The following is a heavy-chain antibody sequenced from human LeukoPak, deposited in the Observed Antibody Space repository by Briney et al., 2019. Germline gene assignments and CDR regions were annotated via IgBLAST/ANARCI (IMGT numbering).Heavy chain of an antibody. CDR2: IYHSGST. D-gene: IGHD3-22*01. Sequence: ASETLSLTCAVSGGSISSGGYSWSWIRQPPGKGLEWIGYIYHSGSTYYNPSLKSRVTISVDRSKNQFSLKLSSVTAADTAVYYCARSGDSSGYISYYFDYWGQGTLVTVSS. CDR3: ARSGDSSGYISYYFDY. V-gene: IGHV4-30-2*01. CDR1: GGSISSGGYS. J-gene: IGHJ4*02.